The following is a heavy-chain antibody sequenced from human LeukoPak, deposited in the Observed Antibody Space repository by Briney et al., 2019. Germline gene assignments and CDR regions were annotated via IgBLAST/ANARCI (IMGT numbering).Heavy chain of an antibody. CDR2: IIPIFGTA. D-gene: IGHD1-26*01. CDR3: ARDTLVGTTRVFDY. CDR1: GGTFSSYA. Sequence: GASVKVSCKASGGTFSSYAISWVRQAPGQGLEWMGRIIPIFGTANYAQKFQGRVTITADESTSTAYMELSSLRSEDTAVYYCARDTLVGTTRVFDYWGQGTLVTVSS. V-gene: IGHV1-69*13. J-gene: IGHJ4*02.